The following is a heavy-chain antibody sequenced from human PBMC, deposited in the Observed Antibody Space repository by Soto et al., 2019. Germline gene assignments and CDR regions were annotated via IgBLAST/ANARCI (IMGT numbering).Heavy chain of an antibody. V-gene: IGHV3-48*02. D-gene: IGHD3-22*01. CDR3: GGDSSGYYYPDVFDI. J-gene: IGHJ3*02. CDR2: ISSSSRTI. Sequence: GGSLRLSCAASGFTFSSYSMNWVRQAPGKGLEWVSYISSSSRTIYYADSVKGRFTISSDNAKNSLYLQMNSLRDEDTAVYYCGGDSSGYYYPDVFDIWGQGTMVTVSS. CDR1: GFTFSSYS.